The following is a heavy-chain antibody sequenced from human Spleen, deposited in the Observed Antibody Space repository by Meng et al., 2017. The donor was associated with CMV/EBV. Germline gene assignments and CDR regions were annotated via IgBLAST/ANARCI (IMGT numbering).Heavy chain of an antibody. CDR1: GFTLRSYS. V-gene: IGHV3-23*03. CDR3: AKGGTIFGGFDY. CDR2: IYSGGSST. J-gene: IGHJ4*02. D-gene: IGHD3-3*01. Sequence: GESLKISCAASGFTLRSYSMNWVRQAPGKGLEWVSVIYSGGSSTYYADSVKGRFTISRDNSKNTLYLQMNSLRAEDTAVYYCAKGGTIFGGFDYWGQGTLVTVSS.